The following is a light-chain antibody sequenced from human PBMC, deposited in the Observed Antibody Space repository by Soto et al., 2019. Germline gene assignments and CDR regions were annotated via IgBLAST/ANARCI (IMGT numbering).Light chain of an antibody. J-gene: IGLJ3*02. CDR2: GNS. CDR3: QSYDSSLAWV. V-gene: IGLV1-40*01. Sequence: QSVLTQPPSVSGAPGQRVTISCTGSSSNIGAGYDGHWYQQLPGTAPKLLIYGNSNRPSGVPDRFSGSKSGTSASLAITGLQAEDEADYYCQSYDSSLAWVFGGGTKVTVL. CDR1: SSNIGAGYD.